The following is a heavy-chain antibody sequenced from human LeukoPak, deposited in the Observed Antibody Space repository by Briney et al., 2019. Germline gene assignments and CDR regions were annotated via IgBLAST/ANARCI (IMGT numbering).Heavy chain of an antibody. J-gene: IGHJ4*02. Sequence: GASVKVSCKASGGTLSSYAISWVRQAPGQGLEWMGGIIPIFGTANYAQKFQGRVTITTDESTSTAYMELSSLRSEDTAVYYCARTRVVRGVIRDFDYWGQGTLVTVSS. CDR1: GGTLSSYA. CDR3: ARTRVVRGVIRDFDY. D-gene: IGHD3-10*01. V-gene: IGHV1-69*05. CDR2: IIPIFGTA.